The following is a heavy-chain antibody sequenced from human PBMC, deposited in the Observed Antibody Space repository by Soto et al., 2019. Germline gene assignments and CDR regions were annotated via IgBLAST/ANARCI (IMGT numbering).Heavy chain of an antibody. CDR3: ARNPRSWSFPFDY. V-gene: IGHV4-39*01. D-gene: IGHD6-13*01. CDR2: IYYSGST. J-gene: IGHJ4*02. CDR1: GGSISSSSYY. Sequence: QLQLQESGPGLVKPSETLSLTCTVSGGSISSSSYYWGWIRQPPGKGLEWIGSIYYSGSTYYNPSLKSRVTISVDTSKNQFSLKLSSVTAADTAVYYCARNPRSWSFPFDYWGQGTLVRLL.